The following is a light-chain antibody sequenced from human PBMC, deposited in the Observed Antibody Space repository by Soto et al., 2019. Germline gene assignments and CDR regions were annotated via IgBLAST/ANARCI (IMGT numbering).Light chain of an antibody. J-gene: IGLJ7*02. Sequence: QSVLTQPASVSGSPGQSITISCTGTSSDVGSYNLVSWYQQHPGKAPKLMIYEGSKRPSGVSNRFSGSKSGNTASLTISGLQAEDEADYYCCSSAGSTAVFGGGTQLTAL. CDR2: EGS. CDR3: CSSAGSTAV. V-gene: IGLV2-23*01. CDR1: SSDVGSYNL.